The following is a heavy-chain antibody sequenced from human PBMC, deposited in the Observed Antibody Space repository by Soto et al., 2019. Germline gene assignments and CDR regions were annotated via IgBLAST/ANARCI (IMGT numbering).Heavy chain of an antibody. Sequence: PSETLSLTCTVSGGSISSSSYYWGWIRQPPGKGLDLFGIIFYSVSTYYNSFLKSRVTISVGTSKNQFFLKLSSVTAADTAVYYFSSSGRGFGNLYYYYYYYMDVWGKGTTVTVSS. J-gene: IGHJ6*03. CDR3: SSSGRGFGNLYYYYYYYMDV. CDR1: GGSISSSSYY. CDR2: IFYSVST. V-gene: IGHV4-39*01. D-gene: IGHD3-10*01.